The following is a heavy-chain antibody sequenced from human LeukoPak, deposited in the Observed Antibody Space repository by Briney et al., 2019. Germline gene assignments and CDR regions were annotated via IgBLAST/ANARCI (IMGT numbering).Heavy chain of an antibody. CDR1: GGSFSGYY. CDR3: ARETTVTTNFDY. V-gene: IGHV4-34*01. J-gene: IGHJ4*02. D-gene: IGHD4-17*01. CDR2: INHSGST. Sequence: PSETLSLTCSVYGGSFSGYYWSWIRQPPGKGLEWIGEINHSGSTNNNPSLKSRVTISVDTSKNQFSLKLSSVTAADTAVYYCARETTVTTNFDYWGQGTLVTVSS.